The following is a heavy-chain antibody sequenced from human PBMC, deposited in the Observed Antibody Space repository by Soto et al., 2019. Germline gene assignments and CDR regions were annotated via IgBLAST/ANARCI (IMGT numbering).Heavy chain of an antibody. CDR3: ATFPNYYGG. Sequence: EVQLVESGGGLVKPGGSLRLSCAASGFTFSTHSMNWVRQAPGKGPEWVSSINDKSNYIFYADSVKGRFTISRDNAKNSLYLQMNSLRDDDTAVYYCATFPNYYGGWGQGTLVTV. CDR2: INDKSNYI. V-gene: IGHV3-21*06. J-gene: IGHJ4*02. CDR1: GFTFSTHS.